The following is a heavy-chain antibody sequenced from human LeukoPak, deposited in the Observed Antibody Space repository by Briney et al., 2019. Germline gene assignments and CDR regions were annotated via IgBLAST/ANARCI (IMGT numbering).Heavy chain of an antibody. CDR1: GFTFSSYA. J-gene: IGHJ3*02. Sequence: AGGSLRLSCAASGFTFSSYAMHWVRQAPGKGLEYVSAISSNGGSTYYADSVKGRFTISRDNSKNTLYLQMGSLRAEDMAVYYCTRGAFDIWGQGTMVTVSS. CDR2: ISSNGGST. CDR3: TRGAFDI. D-gene: IGHD3-10*01. V-gene: IGHV3-64*02.